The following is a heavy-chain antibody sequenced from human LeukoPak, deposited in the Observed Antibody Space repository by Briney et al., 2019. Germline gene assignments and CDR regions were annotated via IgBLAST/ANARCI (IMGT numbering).Heavy chain of an antibody. CDR2: ISGSGGST. J-gene: IGHJ4*02. V-gene: IGHV3-23*01. CDR3: AKEMPIVLRYFDWLSQPFDY. Sequence: GGSLRLSCAASGFTVSSNYMSWVRQAPGKGLEWVSAISGSGGSTYYADSVKGRFTISRDNSKNTLYLQMNSLRAEDTAVYYCAKEMPIVLRYFDWLSQPFDYWGQGTLVTVSS. CDR1: GFTVSSNY. D-gene: IGHD3-9*01.